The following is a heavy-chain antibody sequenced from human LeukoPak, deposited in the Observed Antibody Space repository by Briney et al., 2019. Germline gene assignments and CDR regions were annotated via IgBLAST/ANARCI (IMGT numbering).Heavy chain of an antibody. D-gene: IGHD3-3*01. V-gene: IGHV3-23*01. CDR3: AKGTVRFLEWLFSYYFDY. CDR1: GFTFSSYA. J-gene: IGHJ4*02. Sequence: PGGSLRLSCAASGFTFSSYAMSWVRQAPGKGLEWVSAISSSGGSTYYADSVKGRFAISRDNSKNTLYLQMNSLRAEDTAVYYCAKGTVRFLEWLFSYYFDYWGQGTLVTVSS. CDR2: ISSSGGST.